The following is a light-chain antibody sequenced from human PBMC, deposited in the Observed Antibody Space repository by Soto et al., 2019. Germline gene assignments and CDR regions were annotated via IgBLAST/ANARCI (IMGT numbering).Light chain of an antibody. CDR2: RNN. Sequence: QSVLTQPPSASGTPGQRVTISCSGSSSNIGGNYVHWYQQLPGTAPKLLIYRNNQRPSGVPDRFSGSKSGTSASLVISGLRSEDEADYYCAAWDDSLSGLYVFGSGTKVTVL. CDR1: SSNIGGNY. J-gene: IGLJ1*01. CDR3: AAWDDSLSGLYV. V-gene: IGLV1-47*01.